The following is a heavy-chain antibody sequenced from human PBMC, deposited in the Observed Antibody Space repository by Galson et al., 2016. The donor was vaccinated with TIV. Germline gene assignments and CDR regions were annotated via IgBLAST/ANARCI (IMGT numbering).Heavy chain of an antibody. J-gene: IGHJ6*02. CDR2: INSGGDKA. Sequence: SLRLSCAASGFTFSNHAMSWVRQAPGKGLEWVSAINSGGDKAYYADIVKGRFTISRDNSQNTVHLQMNSLRADDTAVYFCEMTPGRTLYYYYGVDAWGHGTTVTVSS. V-gene: IGHV3-23*01. D-gene: IGHD1/OR15-1a*01. CDR3: EMTPGRTLYYYYGVDA. CDR1: GFTFSNHA.